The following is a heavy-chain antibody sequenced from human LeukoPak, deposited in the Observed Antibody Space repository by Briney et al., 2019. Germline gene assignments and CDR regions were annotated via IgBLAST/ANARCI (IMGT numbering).Heavy chain of an antibody. D-gene: IGHD3-10*01. CDR1: GGSISSYY. J-gene: IGHJ3*02. Sequence: SETLSLTCTVSGGSISSYYWSWIRQPPGKGLEWIGYIYYSGSTYYNPSLKSRVTMSVDTSKNQFSLKLSSVTAVDTAVYYCARCESGVFDIWGQGTMVTVSS. V-gene: IGHV4-59*04. CDR2: IYYSGST. CDR3: ARCESGVFDI.